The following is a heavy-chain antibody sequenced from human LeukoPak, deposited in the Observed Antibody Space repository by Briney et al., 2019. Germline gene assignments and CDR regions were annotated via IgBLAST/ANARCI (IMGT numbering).Heavy chain of an antibody. D-gene: IGHD5-24*01. J-gene: IGHJ4*02. CDR3: AKEPRDGYNPFDY. Sequence: PGGSLRLSCAASGFTFSSYAMSWVRPAPGKGLEWVSAISGSGGSTYYADSVKSRFTTSRDNSKNTLYLQMNSLRAEDTAVYYCAKEPRDGYNPFDYWGQGTLVTVSS. CDR2: ISGSGGST. CDR1: GFTFSSYA. V-gene: IGHV3-23*01.